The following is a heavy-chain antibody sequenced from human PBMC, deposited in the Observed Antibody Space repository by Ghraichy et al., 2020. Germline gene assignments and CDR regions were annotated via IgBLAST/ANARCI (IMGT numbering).Heavy chain of an antibody. CDR1: GFTLRMYA. CDR3: ARVHCGGDCFVDY. CDR2: ISGSGGST. Sequence: GASLRLSCEASGFTLRMYAMSWVRQAPGKGLDWVSGISGSGGSTDYANSVKGRFTISRDNSKSTLFLQMNSLRAEDTAVYYCARVHCGGDCFVDYWGQGTLVTVSS. V-gene: IGHV3-23*01. D-gene: IGHD2-21*02. J-gene: IGHJ4*02.